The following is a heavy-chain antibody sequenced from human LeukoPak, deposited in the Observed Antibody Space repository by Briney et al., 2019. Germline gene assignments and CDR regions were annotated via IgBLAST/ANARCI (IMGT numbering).Heavy chain of an antibody. CDR3: VIGSSIDERSFEY. V-gene: IGHV3-30*02. CDR2: IRYDGSNK. D-gene: IGHD6-6*01. CDR1: GFTFSSYS. Sequence: GGSLRLSCAASGFTFSSYSMHWVRQAPGKGLEWVAFIRYDGSNKYYADSVKGRFTISRDNSKNTLYLQMNSLRAEDTAVYYCVIGSSIDERSFEYWGQGTLVIVSS. J-gene: IGHJ4*02.